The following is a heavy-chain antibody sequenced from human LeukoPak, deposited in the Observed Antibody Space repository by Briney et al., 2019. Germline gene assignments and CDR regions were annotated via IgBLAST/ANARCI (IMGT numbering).Heavy chain of an antibody. J-gene: IGHJ4*02. Sequence: GESLRLSCAASGFTLSTYNMNWVRQAPGKGLEWVSYISTSSSTIYYADSVKGRFTISRDNARNSLYLQMNSLRAEDTAVYYCAGSSGWLFDYWGQGSLVAVSS. CDR1: GFTLSTYN. V-gene: IGHV3-48*04. D-gene: IGHD6-19*01. CDR2: ISTSSSTI. CDR3: AGSSGWLFDY.